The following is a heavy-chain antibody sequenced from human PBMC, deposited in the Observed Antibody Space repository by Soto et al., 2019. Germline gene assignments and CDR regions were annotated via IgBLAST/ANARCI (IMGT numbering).Heavy chain of an antibody. J-gene: IGHJ4*02. CDR2: IHASGNT. Sequence: QVQLLESGPGLVKPSETLSLTCNVSGGYISTYYWSWIRQPAGKGLEWIGRIHASGNTVYNPSLKSRVTMSVDTSKNQFSLRLTSLTAADTAVYYCARTPGWYFDVWGQGTLVTVSS. D-gene: IGHD6-19*01. CDR3: ARTPGWYFDV. CDR1: GGYISTYY. V-gene: IGHV4-4*07.